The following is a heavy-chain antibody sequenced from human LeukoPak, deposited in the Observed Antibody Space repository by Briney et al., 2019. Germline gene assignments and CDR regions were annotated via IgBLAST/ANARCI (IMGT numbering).Heavy chain of an antibody. CDR2: IWYDGSNK. Sequence: GGSLRLSCAASGFIFSNYGMHWVRQAPGKGLEWVAVIWYDGSNKYYADSVKGRFTISRDNSKNTLYLQMNSLRAEDTAVYYCARDGAAIADGMDWGQGTLVTVSS. V-gene: IGHV3-33*01. CDR1: GFIFSNYG. CDR3: ARDGAAIADGMD. J-gene: IGHJ4*02. D-gene: IGHD6-13*01.